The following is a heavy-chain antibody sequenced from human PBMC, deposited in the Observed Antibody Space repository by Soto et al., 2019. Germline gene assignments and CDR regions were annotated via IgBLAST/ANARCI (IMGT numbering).Heavy chain of an antibody. CDR3: ARQPFGLRYDY. V-gene: IGHV4-39*01. J-gene: IGHJ4*02. D-gene: IGHD3-16*01. CDR1: GVSITNGDYY. CDR2: IYYSGST. Sequence: SETLSLTCSVSGVSITNGDYYWSWSRQPPGKGLEWIGYIYYSGSTYYNPSLKSRVTISVDTSKNQFSLKLSSVTAADTAVDYCARQPFGLRYDYWGQGTLVTVSS.